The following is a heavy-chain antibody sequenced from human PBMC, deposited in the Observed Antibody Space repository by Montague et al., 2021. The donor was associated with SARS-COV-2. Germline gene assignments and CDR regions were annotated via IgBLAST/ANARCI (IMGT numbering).Heavy chain of an antibody. D-gene: IGHD2-8*01. CDR3: AKDFMSLMVYAMVYYYYGIDV. CDR1: GFTFSSYG. Sequence: SLRLSCAASGFTFSSYGMHWVRQAPGKGLEWVAVISYDGSNKYYADSVKGRFTISRDNSKNKLYLQMNSLRAEDTAVYYCAKDFMSLMVYAMVYYYYGIDVWGQGTTVTVSS. V-gene: IGHV3-30*18. J-gene: IGHJ6*02. CDR2: ISYDGSNK.